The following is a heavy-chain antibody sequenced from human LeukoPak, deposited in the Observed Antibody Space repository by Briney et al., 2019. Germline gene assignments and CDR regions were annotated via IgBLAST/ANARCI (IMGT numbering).Heavy chain of an antibody. CDR2: ITNSGSTI. CDR3: ARGSRYYYGSGSYPFDY. Sequence: PRGSLRLSCAASGFTFSDYYMSWIRQAPGKGLQWVSYITNSGSTIYYADSVKGRFTISRDNAKKSLYLQMNNLRAEDTAVYYCARGSRYYYGSGSYPFDYWGQGELVTVSS. V-gene: IGHV3-11*01. D-gene: IGHD3-10*01. J-gene: IGHJ4*02. CDR1: GFTFSDYY.